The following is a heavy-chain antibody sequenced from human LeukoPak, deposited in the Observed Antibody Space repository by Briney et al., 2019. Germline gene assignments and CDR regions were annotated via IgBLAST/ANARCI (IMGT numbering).Heavy chain of an antibody. D-gene: IGHD3-10*02. CDR3: ATCSGSSPFDY. V-gene: IGHV4-30-4*08. Sequence: SETLSLTCTVSGGSIGSGDYYWSWIRQPPGKGLEWIGYIYYSGSTYYNPSLKSRVTISVDTSKNQFSLKLSSVTAADTAVYYCATCSGSSPFDYWGQGTLVTVSS. CDR1: GGSIGSGDYY. J-gene: IGHJ4*02. CDR2: IYYSGST.